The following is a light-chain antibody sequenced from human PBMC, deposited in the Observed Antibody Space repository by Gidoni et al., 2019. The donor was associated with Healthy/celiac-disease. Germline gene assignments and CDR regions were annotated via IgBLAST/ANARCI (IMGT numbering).Light chain of an antibody. J-gene: IGKJ2*01. CDR3: RQYDNLLYT. V-gene: IGKV1-33*01. Sequence: IQMTHSPSSLPASVGDRVTITCQTSQEISNYLNCYQQKQGKAPKLLIYDASNLETGVPSRCSGSRSGTDFTFTISSLQPEDIATYYCRQYDNLLYTFXQXTKLEIK. CDR2: DAS. CDR1: QEISNY.